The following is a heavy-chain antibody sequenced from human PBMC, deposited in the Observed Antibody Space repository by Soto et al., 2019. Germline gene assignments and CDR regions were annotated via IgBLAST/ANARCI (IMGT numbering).Heavy chain of an antibody. V-gene: IGHV3-64D*06. Sequence: GGSLRLSCSASGFTFSSYAMHWVRQAPGKGLEYVSAISSNGGSTYYADSVKGRFTISRDNSKNTLYLQMSSLRAEDTAVYYCVKDLQYSSSSAAFDIWGQGTMVTVSS. CDR3: VKDLQYSSSSAAFDI. J-gene: IGHJ3*02. CDR1: GFTFSSYA. D-gene: IGHD6-6*01. CDR2: ISSNGGST.